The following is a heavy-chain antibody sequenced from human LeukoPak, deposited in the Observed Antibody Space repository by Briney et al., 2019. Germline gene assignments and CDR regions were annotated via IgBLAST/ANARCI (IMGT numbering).Heavy chain of an antibody. CDR2: LYYSGNT. V-gene: IGHV4-39*02. CDR1: GGSISSSSYY. J-gene: IGHJ4*02. CDR3: ARDPYYDSSGSFDY. D-gene: IGHD3-22*01. Sequence: SETLSLTCTVSGGSISSSSYYWGWIRQPPGKGLEWIGSLYYSGNTYYNPSLNSRVTISVDTSKNQFSLKLSSVTAADTAVYYCARDPYYDSSGSFDYWGQGTLVTVSS.